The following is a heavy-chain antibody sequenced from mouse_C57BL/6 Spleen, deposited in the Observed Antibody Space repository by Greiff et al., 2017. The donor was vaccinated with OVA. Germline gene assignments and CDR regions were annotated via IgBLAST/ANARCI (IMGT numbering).Heavy chain of an antibody. V-gene: IGHV1-15*01. CDR3: TREGKPYAMDD. CDR2: IDPETGGT. Sequence: VQLQQSGAELVRPGASVTLSCKASGYTFTDYEMHWVKQTPVHGLEWIGAIDPETGGTAYNQKFKGKAILTADTSSSTAYMELRSLTSEDSAVDFCTREGKPYAMDDWGKGTSVTVSS. CDR1: GYTFTDYE. J-gene: IGHJ4*01.